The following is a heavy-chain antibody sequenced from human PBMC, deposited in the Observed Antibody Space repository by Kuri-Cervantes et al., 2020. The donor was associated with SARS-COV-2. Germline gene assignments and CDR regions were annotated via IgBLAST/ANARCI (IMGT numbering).Heavy chain of an antibody. J-gene: IGHJ4*02. CDR1: GFTFSNSD. Sequence: GESLKISCAASGFTFSNSDMNWVRQAPGKGLEWVSGVSWNGSRTHYADSVKGRFSISRDNSRNFLYQQMNSLRPEDMAVYYCVRHKAAAGIVAPDWGQGTLVTVSS. CDR2: VSWNGSRT. CDR3: VRHKAAAGIVAPD. V-gene: IGHV3-19*01. D-gene: IGHD6-13*01.